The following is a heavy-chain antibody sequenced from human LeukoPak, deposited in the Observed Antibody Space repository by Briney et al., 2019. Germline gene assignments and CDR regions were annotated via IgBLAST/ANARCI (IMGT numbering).Heavy chain of an antibody. CDR2: ISGSGDST. CDR1: GFTFSSYG. J-gene: IGHJ4*02. CDR3: ASDSPPDY. Sequence: GGSLRLSCAASGFTFSSYGMSWVRQAPGKGLEWVSAISGSGDSTYYADSVKGRFTISRDNAKNSLSLQMNSLRAEDTAVYYCASDSPPDYWGQGTLVTVSS. D-gene: IGHD3-22*01. V-gene: IGHV3-23*01.